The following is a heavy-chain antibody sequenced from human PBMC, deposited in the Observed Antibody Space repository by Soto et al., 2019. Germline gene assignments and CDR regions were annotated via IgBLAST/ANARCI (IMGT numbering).Heavy chain of an antibody. CDR1: GGSISSSIYY. J-gene: IGHJ6*02. V-gene: IGHV4-39*01. CDR3: ARRDYYYYYGMDV. Sequence: SETLSLTCTVSGGSISSSIYYWGWIRQPPGKGLEWIGSIYYSGSTYYNPSLKSRVTISVDTSKNQFSLKLSSVTAADTAVYYCARRDYYYYYGMDVWGQGTTVTVSS. CDR2: IYYSGST.